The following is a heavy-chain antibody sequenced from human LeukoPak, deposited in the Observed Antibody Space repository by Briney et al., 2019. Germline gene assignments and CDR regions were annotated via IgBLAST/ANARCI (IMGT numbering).Heavy chain of an antibody. CDR2: MYYSGGT. CDR3: ARFQAAAGLDY. Sequence: SETLSLTCTVSGGSISGYYWSWIRQPPGKGLEWIAYMYYSGGTNYNPSLKSRVTISVDTSKNQFSLKPSSVTAADTAVYYCARFQAAAGLDYWGQGTLVTVSS. V-gene: IGHV4-59*08. CDR1: GGSISGYY. D-gene: IGHD6-13*01. J-gene: IGHJ4*02.